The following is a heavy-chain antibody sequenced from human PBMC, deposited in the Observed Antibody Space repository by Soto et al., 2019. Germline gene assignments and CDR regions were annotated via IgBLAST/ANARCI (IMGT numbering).Heavy chain of an antibody. D-gene: IGHD4-17*01. CDR2: IYYSGST. Sequence: SQTLSLTCTVSGGSISSGGYYWSWIRQHPGKGLEWIGYIYYSGSTYYNPSLKSRVTISVDTSKNQFSLKLSSVTAADTAVYYCAREPERETPTVTTYFDYWGQGTLVTVSS. V-gene: IGHV4-31*03. CDR3: AREPERETPTVTTYFDY. J-gene: IGHJ4*02. CDR1: GGSISSGGYY.